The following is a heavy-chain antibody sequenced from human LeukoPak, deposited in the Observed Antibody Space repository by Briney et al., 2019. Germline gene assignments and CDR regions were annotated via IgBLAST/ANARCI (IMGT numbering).Heavy chain of an antibody. V-gene: IGHV4-59*01. CDR3: ATGYYEPFAT. CDR1: GASLSSYY. D-gene: IGHD1-26*01. J-gene: IGHJ5*02. CDR2: ISDTGKD. Sequence: SETLSLTCSVSGASLSSYYWDWLRQSPGKGLEWIGYISDTGKDDAHPSLKSRVSISLDMSKKQFSLRLSSVTAADSAVYYCATGYYEPFATWGPGILVTVSS.